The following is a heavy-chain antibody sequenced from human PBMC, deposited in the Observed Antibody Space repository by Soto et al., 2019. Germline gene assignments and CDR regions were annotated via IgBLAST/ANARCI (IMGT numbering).Heavy chain of an antibody. V-gene: IGHV1-46*01. Sequence: QVQLVQSGAEVKKPGASVKVSCKASGYTFTSYYMHWVRQAPGQGLEWTGIINPSGGSTTYAQKFQGRVTMTRDTSTSTVYMELSSLRSEDTAVYYCARGDIVAIFGMDVWGQGTTVTVSS. D-gene: IGHD5-12*01. CDR1: GYTFTSYY. J-gene: IGHJ6*02. CDR2: INPSGGST. CDR3: ARGDIVAIFGMDV.